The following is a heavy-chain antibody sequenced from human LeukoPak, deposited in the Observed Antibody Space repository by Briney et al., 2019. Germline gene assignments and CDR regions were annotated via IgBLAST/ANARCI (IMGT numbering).Heavy chain of an antibody. J-gene: IGHJ4*01. Sequence: GGSLRLSCAASGFSISDYWMNWVRRVPGKGLEWVANINEDGTIQDYVASVRGRFTISRNNAKNSLYLQMNSLGAEDTAVYYCASRESSMSRSHWGHGTLVTVSS. V-gene: IGHV3-7*01. CDR2: INEDGTIQ. CDR3: ASRESSMSRSH. D-gene: IGHD2/OR15-2a*01. CDR1: GFSISDYW.